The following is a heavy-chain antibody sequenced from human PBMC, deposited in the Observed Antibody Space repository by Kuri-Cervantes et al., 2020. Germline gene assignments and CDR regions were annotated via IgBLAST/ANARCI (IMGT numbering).Heavy chain of an antibody. CDR3: ARLRLGYCSGGSCHGPSGPPNWYFDL. V-gene: IGHV4-34*01. Sequence: ESLKISCAASGFTFSDHYMDWVRQAPGKGLEWIGEINHSGSTNYNPSLKSRVTISVDTSKNQFSLKLSSVTAADTAVYYCARLRLGYCSGGSCHGPSGPPNWYFDLWGRGTLVTVSS. CDR2: INHSGST. D-gene: IGHD2-15*01. J-gene: IGHJ2*01. CDR1: GFTFSDHY.